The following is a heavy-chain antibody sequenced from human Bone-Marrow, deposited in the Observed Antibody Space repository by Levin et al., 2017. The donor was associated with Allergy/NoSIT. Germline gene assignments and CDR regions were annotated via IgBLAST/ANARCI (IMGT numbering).Heavy chain of an antibody. CDR1: GFTFSSYG. J-gene: IGHJ4*02. CDR2: IWYDGSNK. Sequence: GGSLRLSCAASGFTFSSYGMHWVRQAPGKGLEWVAVIWYDGSNKYYADSVKGRFTISRDNSKNTLYLQMNSLRAEDTAVYYCARGGYYGSGSYYKVYDYWGQGTLVTVSS. D-gene: IGHD3-10*01. CDR3: ARGGYYGSGSYYKVYDY. V-gene: IGHV3-33*01.